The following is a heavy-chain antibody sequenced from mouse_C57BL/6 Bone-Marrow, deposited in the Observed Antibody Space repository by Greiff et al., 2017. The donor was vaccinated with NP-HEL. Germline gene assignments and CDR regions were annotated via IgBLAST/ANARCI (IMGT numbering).Heavy chain of an antibody. CDR1: GFTFSDFY. J-gene: IGHJ1*03. Sequence: EVKLVESGGGLVQSGRSLRLSCATSGFTFSDFYMEWVRQAPGQGLEWIAARRNKANDYTTEYSASVKGRFIVSRDTSQSILYLQMNALRAEDTTIYYCARDALDWYCDVWGTGTTVTVSS. CDR2: RRNKANDYTT. CDR3: ARDALDWYCDV. V-gene: IGHV7-1*01.